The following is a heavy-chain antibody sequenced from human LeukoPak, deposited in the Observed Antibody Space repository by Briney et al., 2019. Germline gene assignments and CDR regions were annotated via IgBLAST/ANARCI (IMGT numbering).Heavy chain of an antibody. V-gene: IGHV3-30*04. D-gene: IGHD6-19*01. J-gene: IGHJ4*02. CDR2: ISYDGSTK. CDR3: ARVAGASYSSGWGLGDY. Sequence: PGRSLRLSCAASGFTFSSYAMHWVRQAPGKGLEWVAVISYDGSTKYYADSVKGRFTISRDNSKNTLYLQMNSLRAEDTAVYYCARVAGASYSSGWGLGDYWGQGTLVTVSS. CDR1: GFTFSSYA.